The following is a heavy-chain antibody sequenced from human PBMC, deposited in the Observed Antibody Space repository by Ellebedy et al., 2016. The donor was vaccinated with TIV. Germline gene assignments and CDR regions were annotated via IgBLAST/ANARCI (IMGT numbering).Heavy chain of an antibody. CDR1: GGSASSTIC. V-gene: IGHV4-4*02. CDR3: AGCHTGSFGCVN. Sequence: MPSDTLSLTCAVSGGSASSTICWRWVRQPPGHALYWIGAFFHSGTTNFDTSLRIRGTISVDKSNNLVSLELNSVTAGDTGVYDCAGCHTGSFGCVNWGKGTLVIASS. D-gene: IGHD1-26*01. CDR2: FFHSGTT. J-gene: IGHJ4*02.